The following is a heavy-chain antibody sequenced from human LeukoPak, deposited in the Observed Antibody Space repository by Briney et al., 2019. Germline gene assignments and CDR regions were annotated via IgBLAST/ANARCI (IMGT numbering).Heavy chain of an antibody. CDR3: ARVLPLGYCSGGSCRPHDAFDI. CDR2: IYHSGST. V-gene: IGHV4-30-2*01. CDR1: GGSISSGGYS. Sequence: SQTLSLTCAVSGGSISSGGYSWSWIRQPPGKGLEWLGYIYHSGSTYYNPSLKSRVTISVDRSKNQFSLKLSSVTAADTAVYYCARVLPLGYCSGGSCRPHDAFDIWGQGTMVTVSS. D-gene: IGHD2-15*01. J-gene: IGHJ3*02.